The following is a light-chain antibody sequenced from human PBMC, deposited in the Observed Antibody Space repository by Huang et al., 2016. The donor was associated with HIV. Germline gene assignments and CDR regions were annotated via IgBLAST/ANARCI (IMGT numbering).Light chain of an antibody. CDR2: AAS. CDR1: QSVGTS. V-gene: IGKV3-11*01. CDR3: QQRSNWRGYT. J-gene: IGKJ2*01. Sequence: EIVLTQSPATLSLSPGHRATLSCRASQSVGTSLAWYQQTPGQAPRLLIYAASIRATGIPTRVSASESGTDFTLTISSLEPEDFALYFCQQRSNWRGYTFGQGTKLDI.